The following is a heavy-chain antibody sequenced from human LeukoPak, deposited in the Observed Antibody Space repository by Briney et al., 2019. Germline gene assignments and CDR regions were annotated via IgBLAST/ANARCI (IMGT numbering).Heavy chain of an antibody. CDR2: ISSGSATI. V-gene: IGHV3-48*02. Sequence: GGSLRLSCAASGFTFSSYGMHWVRQAPGKGLEWVAYISSGSATIDYADSVKGRFTISRDNAMNSLFLQMNSLRDEDTAVYYCTRGIDYWGQGTLVTVSS. CDR1: GFTFSSYG. J-gene: IGHJ4*02. CDR3: TRGIDY.